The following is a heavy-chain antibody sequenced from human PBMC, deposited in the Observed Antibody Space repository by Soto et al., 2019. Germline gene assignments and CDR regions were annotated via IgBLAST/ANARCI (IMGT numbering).Heavy chain of an antibody. V-gene: IGHV3-11*01. J-gene: IGHJ6*03. CDR1: GFTFSDYY. CDR3: ARFDFWRGYHGLMDV. Sequence: PGGSLRLSCAASGFTFSDYYMSWIRQAPGKGREWVSYISSSGSTIYYADSVKGRFTMSRDKAKNSLYLQMNSLRAEDTAVYYCARFDFWRGYHGLMDVWGKGTTVTVSS. CDR2: ISSSGSTI. D-gene: IGHD3-3*01.